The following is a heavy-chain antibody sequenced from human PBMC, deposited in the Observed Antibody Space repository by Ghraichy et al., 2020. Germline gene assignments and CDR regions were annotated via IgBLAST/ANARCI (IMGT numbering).Heavy chain of an antibody. CDR1: GFTFSSYA. V-gene: IGHV3-23*01. D-gene: IGHD3-22*01. Sequence: GGSLRLSCAASGFTFSSYAMSWVRQAPGKGLEWVSAISGSGGSTYYADSVKGRFTISRDNSKNTLYLQMNSLRAEDTAVYYCAKVLQSEITMIVVVITGVVYWSQGTLVTVSS. J-gene: IGHJ4*02. CDR3: AKVLQSEITMIVVVITGVVY. CDR2: ISGSGGST.